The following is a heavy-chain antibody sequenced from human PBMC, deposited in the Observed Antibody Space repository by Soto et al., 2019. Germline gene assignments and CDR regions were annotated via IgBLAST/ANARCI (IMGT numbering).Heavy chain of an antibody. CDR3: ARGMRDIVVVPAAIDY. CDR1: GYTFTSYD. CDR2: MNPNSGNT. D-gene: IGHD2-2*01. V-gene: IGHV1-8*01. Sequence: GASVKVSCKASGYTFTSYDINWVRQATGQGLEWMGWMNPNSGNTGYAQKFQGRVTMTRNTSISTAYMELSSLRSEDTAVYYCARGMRDIVVVPAAIDYWGQGTLVTVSS. J-gene: IGHJ4*02.